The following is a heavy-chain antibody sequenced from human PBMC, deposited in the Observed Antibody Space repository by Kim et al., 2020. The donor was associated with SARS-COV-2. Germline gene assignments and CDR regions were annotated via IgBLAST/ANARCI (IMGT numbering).Heavy chain of an antibody. D-gene: IGHD2-15*01. CDR3: ARGRIRDYYYYYGMDV. J-gene: IGHJ6*02. Sequence: SVMGRFTISRDNAKNSLYLQMNSLRAEDTAVYYCARGRIRDYYYYYGMDVWGQGTTVTVSS. V-gene: IGHV3-21*01.